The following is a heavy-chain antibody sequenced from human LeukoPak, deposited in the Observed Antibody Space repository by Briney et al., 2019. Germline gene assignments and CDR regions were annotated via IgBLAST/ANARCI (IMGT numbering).Heavy chain of an antibody. CDR1: GFTFSSYA. J-gene: IGHJ6*03. CDR2: IYYSGST. Sequence: GSLRLSCAASGFTFSSYAMSWVRQPPGKGLEWIGSIYYSGSTYYNPSLKSRVTISVDTSKNQFSLKLSSVTAADTAVYYCARGNDFWSGYFLGNGIYYYMDVWGKGTTVTVSS. CDR3: ARGNDFWSGYFLGNGIYYYMDV. D-gene: IGHD3-3*01. V-gene: IGHV4-39*07.